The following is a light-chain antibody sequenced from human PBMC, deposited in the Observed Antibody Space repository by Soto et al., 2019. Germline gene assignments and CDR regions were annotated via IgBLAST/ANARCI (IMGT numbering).Light chain of an antibody. CDR2: RAS. CDR1: QNIYSN. CDR3: QQYINLWT. J-gene: IGKJ1*01. V-gene: IGKV3-15*01. Sequence: IVMTQSPATLSVSPGERATFSCRASQNIYSNIAWYQQRPGQAPRLLIYRASTRATGVPARFSGSGSGTEFTLTISSLQSEDFAVYYCQQYINLWTFGQGTKVDIK.